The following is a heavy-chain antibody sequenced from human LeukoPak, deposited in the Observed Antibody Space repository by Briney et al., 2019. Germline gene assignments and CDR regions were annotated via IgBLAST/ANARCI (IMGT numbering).Heavy chain of an antibody. J-gene: IGHJ5*02. CDR1: GGSISSYY. CDR2: IYYSGST. CDR3: ASQKTTSRFDP. Sequence: SETLSLTCTVSGGSISSYYWSWIRQPPGKGLEWIGYIYYSGSTNYNPSLKSRVTISVDTSKNQFSLKLSSVTAADTAVYYCASQKTTSRFDPWGQGTLVTVSS. V-gene: IGHV4-59*08. D-gene: IGHD1-7*01.